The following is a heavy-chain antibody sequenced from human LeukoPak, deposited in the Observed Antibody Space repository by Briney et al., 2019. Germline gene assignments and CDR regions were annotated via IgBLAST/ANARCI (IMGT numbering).Heavy chain of an antibody. CDR1: GFTFSSYD. Sequence: GTSLKLSCEASGFTFSSYDMHWVRQATGQGLEWVAFITSNRSNKYYADYVQGRFTMSSNNSKNTLYLQMNSLRAEDTAVYYCARPFGYSRSSGFDYWGRGTLVSVSS. D-gene: IGHD6-13*01. J-gene: IGHJ4*02. V-gene: IGHV3-30*03. CDR3: ARPFGYSRSSGFDY. CDR2: ITSNRSNK.